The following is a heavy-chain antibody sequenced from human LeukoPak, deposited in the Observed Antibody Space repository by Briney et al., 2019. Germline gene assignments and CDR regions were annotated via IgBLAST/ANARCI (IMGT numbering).Heavy chain of an antibody. J-gene: IGHJ4*02. CDR3: ARDPVGGSTIFDY. V-gene: IGHV4-31*03. Sequence: SETLSLTCTVSGGSISSGGYYWSWIRQHPGKGLEWIGYIYYSGSTYYNPSLKSRVTISVDTSKNQFSLQLSSVTPEDTAVYYCARDPVGGSTIFDYWGQGTLVTVSS. CDR2: IYYSGST. D-gene: IGHD1-26*01. CDR1: GGSISSGGYY.